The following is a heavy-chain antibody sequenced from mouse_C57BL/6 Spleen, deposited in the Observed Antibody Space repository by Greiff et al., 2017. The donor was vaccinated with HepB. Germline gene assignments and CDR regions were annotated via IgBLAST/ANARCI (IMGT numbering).Heavy chain of an antibody. CDR3: ARGWLSWFAY. CDR2: ISPGSGNT. V-gene: IGHV1-84*01. CDR1: GYTFTDYY. J-gene: IGHJ3*01. Sequence: VQLQQSGPELVKPGASVKISCKASGYTFTDYYINWVKQRPGQGLEWIGWISPGSGNTKYNEKFKGKATLTVDTSSSTAYMQLSSLTSEDSAVYFGARGWLSWFAYWGQGTLVTVSA. D-gene: IGHD1-1*02.